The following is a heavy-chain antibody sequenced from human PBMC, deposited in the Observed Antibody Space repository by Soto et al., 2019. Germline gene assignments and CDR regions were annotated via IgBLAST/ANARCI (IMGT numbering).Heavy chain of an antibody. CDR2: VYYSGST. Sequence: SETLSLTCTVSGGSISSSNYYWGWISQPPGKGLEWIGSVYYSGSTYYNPSLQSRVTISVDTSKNQFSLKLSSVSAADTALYYCARHAYTYGVNYYYSGMDVWGQGTTVPVSS. D-gene: IGHD5-18*01. CDR1: GGSISSSNYY. CDR3: ARHAYTYGVNYYYSGMDV. J-gene: IGHJ6*02. V-gene: IGHV4-39*01.